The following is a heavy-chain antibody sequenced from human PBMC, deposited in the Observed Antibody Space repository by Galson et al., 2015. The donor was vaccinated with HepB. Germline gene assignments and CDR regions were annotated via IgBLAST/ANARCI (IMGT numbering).Heavy chain of an antibody. CDR1: GFTFSNAW. CDR2: IKSKTDGGTT. V-gene: IGHV3-15*01. Sequence: SLRLSCAASGFTFSNAWMSWVRQAPGKGLEWVGRIKSKTDGGTTDYAAPVKGRFTISRDDSKNTLYLQMNSLKTEDTAVYYCTTDTTEYYDFWSGYYRAFDIWGQGTMVTVSS. CDR3: TTDTTEYYDFWSGYYRAFDI. D-gene: IGHD3-3*01. J-gene: IGHJ3*02.